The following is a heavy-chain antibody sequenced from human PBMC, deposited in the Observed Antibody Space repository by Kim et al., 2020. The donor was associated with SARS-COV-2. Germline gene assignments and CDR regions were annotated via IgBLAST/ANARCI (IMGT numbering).Heavy chain of an antibody. Sequence: SETLSLTCTVSGGSISSGSYYWSWIRQPAGKGLEWIGRIYTSGSTNYNPSLKSRVTISVDTSKNQFSLKLSSVTAADTAVYYCALVAAAGPLIDYWGQGTLVTVSS. CDR2: IYTSGST. CDR1: GGSISSGSYY. J-gene: IGHJ4*02. V-gene: IGHV4-61*02. D-gene: IGHD6-13*01. CDR3: ALVAAAGPLIDY.